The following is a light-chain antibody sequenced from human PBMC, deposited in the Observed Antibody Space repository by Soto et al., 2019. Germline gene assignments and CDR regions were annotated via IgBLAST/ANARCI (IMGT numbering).Light chain of an antibody. CDR3: LHYHSYSEA. CDR2: TAS. J-gene: IGKJ1*01. V-gene: IGKV1-17*01. Sequence: IQMTQCASSLTESLSDRVTITCQASQDINNYLHWFQQKPGKVPQRLIYTASSLKSGVPSRFSGSGSGTEFTLTINSLQPDDFATYYCLHYHSYSEAFGQGTKVDIK. CDR1: QDINNY.